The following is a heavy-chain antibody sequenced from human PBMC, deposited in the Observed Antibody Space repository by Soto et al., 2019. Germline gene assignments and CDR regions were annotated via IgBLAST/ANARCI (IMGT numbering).Heavy chain of an antibody. D-gene: IGHD1-26*01. V-gene: IGHV4-39*01. CDR1: GGSISSSSYY. CDR3: ARLEWELAYFDY. J-gene: IGHJ4*02. CDR2: IYYSGST. Sequence: SETLSLTCTVSGGSISSSSYYWGWIRQPPGKGLEWIGSIYYSGSTYYNPSLKSRVTISVDTSKNQFSLKLSSVTAADTAVYYCARLEWELAYFDYWGQGTLVTVSS.